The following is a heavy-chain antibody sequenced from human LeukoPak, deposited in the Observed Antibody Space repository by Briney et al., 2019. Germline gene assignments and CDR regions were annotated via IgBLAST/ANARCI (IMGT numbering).Heavy chain of an antibody. CDR3: AKGVLLYFDY. CDR1: GFAFSSYA. V-gene: IGHV3-23*01. D-gene: IGHD2-21*01. CDR2: ISRRDDYT. Sequence: PGGSLRLSCAASGFAFSSYAMSWVRQPPGKGLEWVSVISRRDDYTYYADSVKGRFTISRDISKNTLFLQMNSLRAEDTAIYYCAKGVLLYFDYWGQGTLVTVSS. J-gene: IGHJ4*02.